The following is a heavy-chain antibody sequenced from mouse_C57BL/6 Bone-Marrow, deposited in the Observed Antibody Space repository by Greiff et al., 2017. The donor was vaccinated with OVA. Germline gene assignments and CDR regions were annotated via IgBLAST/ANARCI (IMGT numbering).Heavy chain of an antibody. V-gene: IGHV10-1*01. CDR3: VRQLRLFYAMDY. CDR2: IRSKSNNYAT. J-gene: IGHJ4*01. CDR1: GFSFNTYA. D-gene: IGHD3-2*02. Sequence: DVQLVESGGGLVQPKGSLKLSCAASGFSFNTYAMNWVRQAPGKGLEWVARIRSKSNNYATYYADSVKDRFTISRDDSESMLYLQMNNLKTEDTAMYYCVRQLRLFYAMDYWGQGTSVTVSS.